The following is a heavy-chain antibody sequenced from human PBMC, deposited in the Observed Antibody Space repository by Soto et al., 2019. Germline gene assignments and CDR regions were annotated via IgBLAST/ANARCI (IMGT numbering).Heavy chain of an antibody. CDR3: ARAVVTTTPNFDY. V-gene: IGHV1-2*04. CDR1: GYTFTGHY. D-gene: IGHD5-12*01. CDR2: INPNSGVT. Sequence: GASVKVSCKASGYTFTGHYIHWVRQPPGQGLEWMGWINPNSGVTNYAQKLQGWVTLTRDTSISTAYMELSRLRSDDTALYYCARAVVTTTPNFDYWGQGTLVTVSS. J-gene: IGHJ4*02.